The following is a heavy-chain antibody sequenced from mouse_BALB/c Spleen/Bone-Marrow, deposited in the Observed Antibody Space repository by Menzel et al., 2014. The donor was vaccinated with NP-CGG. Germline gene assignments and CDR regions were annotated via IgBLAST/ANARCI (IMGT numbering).Heavy chain of an antibody. V-gene: IGHV14-3*02. Sequence: VQLQHPGAELVKPGASVKLSCTASGFNIIYAYIHWVKRRPEQGLEWIGGIYPANGNTNYDPKFQGKATITADTSSNTAYLHLNSLTSEDTAVYYCARSPGEVNYWGQGTLVTVSA. CDR2: IYPANGNT. CDR1: GFNIIYAY. D-gene: IGHD1-3*01. J-gene: IGHJ3*01. CDR3: ARSPGEVNY.